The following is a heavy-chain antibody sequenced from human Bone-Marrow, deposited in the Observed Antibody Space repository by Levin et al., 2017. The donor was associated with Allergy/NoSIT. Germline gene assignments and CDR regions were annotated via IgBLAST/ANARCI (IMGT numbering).Heavy chain of an antibody. CDR1: GFTFSSYA. J-gene: IGHJ4*02. CDR3: VKAPYYYDSSGSYYFDY. Sequence: GGSLRLSCSASGFTFSSYAMHWVRQAPGKGLEYVSAISSNGGSTYYADSVKGRFTISRDNSKNTLYLQMSSLRAEDTAVYYCVKAPYYYDSSGSYYFDYWGQGTLVTVSS. V-gene: IGHV3-64D*06. D-gene: IGHD3-22*01. CDR2: ISSNGGST.